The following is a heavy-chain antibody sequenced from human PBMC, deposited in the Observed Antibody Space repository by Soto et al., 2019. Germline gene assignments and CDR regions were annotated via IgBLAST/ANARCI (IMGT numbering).Heavy chain of an antibody. CDR3: AREGGIVGAAAADC. V-gene: IGHV4-31*03. CDR2: IYYSGST. D-gene: IGHD1-26*01. CDR1: GGSISSGGYY. J-gene: IGHJ4*02. Sequence: QVQLQESGPGLVKPSQTLSLTCTVSGGSISSGGYYWSWIRQHPGKGLEWIGYIYYSGSTYYNPTLKTRVTISVDTSKNQFSLKLSSVTAADTAVYYCAREGGIVGAAAADCWGQGTLVTVSS.